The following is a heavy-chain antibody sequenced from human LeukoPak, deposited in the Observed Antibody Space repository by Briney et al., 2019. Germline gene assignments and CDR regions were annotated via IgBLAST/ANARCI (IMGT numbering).Heavy chain of an antibody. J-gene: IGHJ4*02. CDR3: ARAVDCSSTSCYAAGVDY. D-gene: IGHD2-2*01. CDR1: GVSISSGGYY. CDR2: IYYSGST. V-gene: IGHV4-31*03. Sequence: PSQTLSLTCTVSGVSISSGGYYWSWLRQHPGKGLEWIGYIYYSGSTYYNPSLKSRVTISVDTSKNQFSLKLSSVTAADTAVYYCARAVDCSSTSCYAAGVDYWGQGTLVTVSS.